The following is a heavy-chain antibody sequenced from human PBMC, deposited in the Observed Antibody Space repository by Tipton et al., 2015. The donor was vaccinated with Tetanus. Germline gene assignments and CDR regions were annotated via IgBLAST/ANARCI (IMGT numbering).Heavy chain of an antibody. D-gene: IGHD3-3*01. Sequence: QLVQSGAEVKKPGASVKVSCKAYGYTVTGFFMHWVRQAPGQGLEWMGWITPNNGDTKSAHAFQDRVTMTSDRSSATVHMELNRLRYDDTAVYYCARGSLRKGFLEWHFDYWGQGALVTASS. CDR3: ARGSLRKGFLEWHFDY. V-gene: IGHV1-2*02. CDR1: GYTVTGFF. J-gene: IGHJ4*02. CDR2: ITPNNGDT.